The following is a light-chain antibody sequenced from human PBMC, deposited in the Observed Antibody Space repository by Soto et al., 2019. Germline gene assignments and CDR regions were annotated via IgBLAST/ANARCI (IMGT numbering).Light chain of an antibody. J-gene: IGKJ1*01. CDR3: QESPRT. V-gene: IGKV3-15*01. CDR1: QSVSSY. CDR2: GAS. Sequence: EIMMTQSPATLSVSPGERATLSCRASQSVSSYLAWYQQKPGQAPRLLISGASTRATGIPARFSGSGSGTDFTLTISRLEPEDFAVYYCQESPRTFGQGTKVDIK.